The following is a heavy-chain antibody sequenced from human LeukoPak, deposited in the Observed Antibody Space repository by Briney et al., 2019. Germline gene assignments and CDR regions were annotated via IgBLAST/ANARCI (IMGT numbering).Heavy chain of an antibody. D-gene: IGHD5-12*01. CDR3: ARDRRYSGYGV. V-gene: IGHV3-21*01. J-gene: IGHJ4*02. Sequence: GGSLRLSCAASGFTFSSYSMNWVRQAPGKGLEWISSISSSSSYIYYADSVKGRFTISRDNAKNTLYLQMNSLRAEDTAVYYCARDRRYSGYGVWGQGTLVTVSS. CDR2: ISSSSSYI. CDR1: GFTFSSYS.